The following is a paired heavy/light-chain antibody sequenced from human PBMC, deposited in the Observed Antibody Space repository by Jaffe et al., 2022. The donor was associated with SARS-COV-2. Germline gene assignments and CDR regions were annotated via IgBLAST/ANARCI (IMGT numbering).Light chain of an antibody. V-gene: IGLV3-9*01. Sequence: SYELTQPLSVSVALGQTARITCGGNNIGSKNVHWYQQKPGQAPVLVIYRDSNRPSGIPERFSGSNSGNTATLTISRAQAGDEADYYCQVWDSSTASVFGGGTKLTVL. CDR3: QVWDSSTASV. J-gene: IGLJ3*02. CDR2: RDS. CDR1: NIGSKN.
Heavy chain of an antibody. D-gene: IGHD2-15*01. CDR3: AKASLATYCSGGSCYGYYFDY. Sequence: EVQLLESGGGLVQPGGSLRLSCAASGFTFSSYAMSWVRQAPGKGLEWVSAISGSGGSTYYADSVKGRFTISRDNSKNTLYLQMNSLRAEDTAVYYCAKASLATYCSGGSCYGYYFDYWGQGTLVTVSS. V-gene: IGHV3-23*01. J-gene: IGHJ4*02. CDR2: ISGSGGST. CDR1: GFTFSSYA.